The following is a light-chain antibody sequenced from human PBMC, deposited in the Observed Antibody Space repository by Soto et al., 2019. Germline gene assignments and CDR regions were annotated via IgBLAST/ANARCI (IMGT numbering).Light chain of an antibody. J-gene: IGKJ3*01. CDR2: GAS. CDR3: QQYGSSPLT. CDR1: QSVSSSY. Sequence: EIVLTQSPGTLSLSPGERATLSCRASQSVSSSYLAWYQQKPGQAPRLLIYGASSRATGIPDRFSGSGSGTDFTLTISTLEPEDFAVYYCQQYGSSPLTFGPGTKVDI. V-gene: IGKV3-20*01.